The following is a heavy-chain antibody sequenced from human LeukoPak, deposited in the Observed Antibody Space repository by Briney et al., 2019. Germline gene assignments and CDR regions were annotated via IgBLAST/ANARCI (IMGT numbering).Heavy chain of an antibody. Sequence: SGTLSLTCAVSGDSISSSNWWTWVRQPPRKGLEWIGEIYHSGSTNNNPSLKRSVTMSLVKSKNQFSLKLAAVTGAEKAGYYCERRGAGQWFDPWGQGTLVTVSS. CDR1: GDSISSSNW. V-gene: IGHV4-4*02. J-gene: IGHJ5*02. CDR3: ERRGAGQWFDP. CDR2: IYHSGST.